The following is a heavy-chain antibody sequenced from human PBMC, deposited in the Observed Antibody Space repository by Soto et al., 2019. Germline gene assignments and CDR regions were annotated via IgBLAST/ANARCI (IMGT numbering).Heavy chain of an antibody. D-gene: IGHD1-26*01. CDR1: GWTCASYA. V-gene: IGHV1-3*01. Sequence: ASVKVSGKASGWTCASYAVDWVRQAPGQRLEWMGWINPGNGNTKYAQKFRGRVTITRDTSTSTVYMELSSLRSEDTAVYYCARNSRNGKYYYYYYMDVWGKGTTVTVSS. CDR3: ARNSRNGKYYYYYYMDV. CDR2: INPGNGNT. J-gene: IGHJ6*03.